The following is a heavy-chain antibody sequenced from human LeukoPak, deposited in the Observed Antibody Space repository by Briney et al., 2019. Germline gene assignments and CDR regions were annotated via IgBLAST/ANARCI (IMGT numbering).Heavy chain of an antibody. CDR2: FDPEDGET. J-gene: IGHJ2*01. V-gene: IGHV1-24*01. Sequence: ASVKVSCKVSGYTLTGLSMHWVRQAPGKGLEWMGGFDPEDGETMYAQKFQGRVTMTEDTSTDTAYMELSSLRSEDTAVYYCATMGSQSGGSFYFDLWGRGTLVTVSS. CDR1: GYTLTGLS. D-gene: IGHD2-15*01. CDR3: ATMGSQSGGSFYFDL.